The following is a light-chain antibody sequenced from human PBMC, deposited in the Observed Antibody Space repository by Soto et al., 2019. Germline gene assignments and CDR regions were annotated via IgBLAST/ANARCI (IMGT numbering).Light chain of an antibody. J-gene: IGLJ3*02. Sequence: QSVLTQPPSASGTPGQRVTISCSGSSSNIGRNSVNWYQQVPGMAPKLLINSNNQRPSWVPDRFSGSKSGTSASLAISGLQSEDEADYYCAAWDDSLNGHWVFGGGTKLTAL. V-gene: IGLV1-44*01. CDR2: SNN. CDR1: SSNIGRNS. CDR3: AAWDDSLNGHWV.